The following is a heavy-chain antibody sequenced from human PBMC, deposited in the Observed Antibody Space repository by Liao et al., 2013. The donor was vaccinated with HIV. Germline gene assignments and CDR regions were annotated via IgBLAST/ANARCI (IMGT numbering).Heavy chain of an antibody. V-gene: IGHV4-61*02. J-gene: IGHJ2*01. CDR1: GGSIRSGTYY. CDR3: ARDVTTVTTQYFDL. Sequence: QVQLQESGPGLVKPSQTLSLSCTVSGGSIRSGTYYWSWIRQPAGKGLEWIGRIHTSGGTNYNPSLKSRVTILLDTSKNQFSLNLSSVTAADTAVYYCARDVTTVTTQYFDLWGRGTLVTVSS. D-gene: IGHD4-17*01. CDR2: IHTSGGT.